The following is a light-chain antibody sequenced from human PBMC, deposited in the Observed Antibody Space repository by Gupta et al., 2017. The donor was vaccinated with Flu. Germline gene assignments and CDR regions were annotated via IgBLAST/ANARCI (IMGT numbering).Light chain of an antibody. CDR2: GAS. CDR3: HQQGSTPPYT. J-gene: IGKJ2*01. V-gene: IGKV3-20*01. Sequence: VVTQPPGNLSLCPGERDTRSCRASQSVSSSYLAWDQQKPGQAPRLLSYGASSRDTGMPARVSGSDSWTDYTHTVSKLEAAEYAVYYCHQQGSTPPYTFGQGTKLEIK. CDR1: QSVSSSY.